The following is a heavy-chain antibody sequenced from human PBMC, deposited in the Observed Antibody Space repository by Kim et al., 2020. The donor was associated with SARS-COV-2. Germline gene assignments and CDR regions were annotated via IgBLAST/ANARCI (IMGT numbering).Heavy chain of an antibody. J-gene: IGHJ4*02. V-gene: IGHV3-11*01. D-gene: IGHD3-22*01. CDR3: ARGGPRAYYYDSSGYRLDY. CDR2: ISSSGSTI. Sequence: GSLRLSCAASGFTFSDYYMSWIRQAPGKGLEWVSYISSSGSTIYYADYVKGRFTISRDNAKNSLYMQMNSLRAEDTAVYYCARGGPRAYYYDSSGYRLDYWGQGTLVTVSS. CDR1: GFTFSDYY.